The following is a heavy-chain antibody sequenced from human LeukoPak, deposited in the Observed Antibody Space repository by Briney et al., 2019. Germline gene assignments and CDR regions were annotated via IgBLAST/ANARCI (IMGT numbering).Heavy chain of an antibody. CDR3: AREATRSGSSDYYHFVY. Sequence: SETLSLTCTVSGGSISSYYWSWIRQPAGKGLEWIGRVYTSGNTNYNPSPKSRVTMSVDTSKNQFSLKLSSVTAADTAVYYCAREATRSGSSDYYHFVYWGQGTLVTVSS. CDR1: GGSISSYY. V-gene: IGHV4-4*07. J-gene: IGHJ4*02. CDR2: VYTSGNT. D-gene: IGHD3-22*01.